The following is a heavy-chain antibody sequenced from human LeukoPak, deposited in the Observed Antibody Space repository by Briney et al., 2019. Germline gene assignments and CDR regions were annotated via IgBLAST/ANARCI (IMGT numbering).Heavy chain of an antibody. CDR3: TRDFEGSRFDP. V-gene: IGHV3-21*01. CDR2: ISSRSTYL. J-gene: IGHJ5*02. CDR1: GFTFSTYT. Sequence: GGSLRLSCAASGFTFSTYTMTWVRQAPGKGLEWVSSISSRSTYLYYADSVTGRFTISIDNAKNSLFLQMNSLRAEDTAVYYCTRDFEGSRFDPWGQRTLVTVSS. D-gene: IGHD1-26*01.